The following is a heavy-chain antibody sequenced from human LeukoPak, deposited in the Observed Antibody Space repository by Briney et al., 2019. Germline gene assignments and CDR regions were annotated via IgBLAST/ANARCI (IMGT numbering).Heavy chain of an antibody. CDR2: ISSSSSYI. V-gene: IGHV3-21*01. D-gene: IGHD3-22*01. J-gene: IGHJ3*02. Sequence: PGGSLRLSCAASGFTFSSYSMNWVRQAPGKGLEWVSSISSSSSYIYHADSVKGRFTISRDNAKNSLYLQMNSLRAEDTAVYYCARDSGTNNRITMIVVVIGAFDIWGQGTMVTVSS. CDR3: ARDSGTNNRITMIVVVIGAFDI. CDR1: GFTFSSYS.